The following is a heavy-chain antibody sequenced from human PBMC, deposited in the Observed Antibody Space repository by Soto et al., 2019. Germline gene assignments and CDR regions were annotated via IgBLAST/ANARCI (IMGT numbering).Heavy chain of an antibody. CDR3: TVGVRFYGPDSLDM. CDR1: GYTFSSYG. V-gene: IGHV1-18*01. CDR2: ISVHNGDT. D-gene: IGHD3-3*01. J-gene: IGHJ3*02. Sequence: ASVKVSCKASGYTFSSYGISWVRQAPGQGLEWMGWISVHNGDTNYAQKFQGRVTMTTDKSTSTAFMELRSLRSDDTALYYCTVGVRFYGPDSLDMWDQGTMVTVSS.